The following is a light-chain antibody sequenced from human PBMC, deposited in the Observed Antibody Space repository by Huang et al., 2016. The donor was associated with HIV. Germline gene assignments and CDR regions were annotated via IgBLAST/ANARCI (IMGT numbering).Light chain of an antibody. J-gene: IGKJ1*01. V-gene: IGKV3-20*01. CDR2: GAS. CDR1: QSVSSSY. CDR3: QQYDSSPWT. Sequence: EIVLTQSPGTLSLSPGERATLSCRASQSVSSSYLAWYQQKPGQAPSLLFYGASSRATGIPDRFSGSGSGTDFTRTISRLEPEDFAVYYCQQYDSSPWTFGQGTKVEIK.